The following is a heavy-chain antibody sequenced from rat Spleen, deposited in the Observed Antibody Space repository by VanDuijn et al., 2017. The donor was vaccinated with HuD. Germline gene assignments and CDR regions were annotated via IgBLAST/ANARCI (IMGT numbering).Heavy chain of an antibody. V-gene: IGHV5-22*01. CDR1: GFTFSDYY. Sequence: EVQLVESGGGLVQPGRSLKLSCAASGFTFSDYYMAWVRQAPKKGLEWVASISYEGSSTYYGDSVKGRFTISRDNAKSTLYLQMNSLRSEDTATYYCARRTYYSFDYWGQGVMVTVSS. CDR3: ARRTYYSFDY. J-gene: IGHJ2*01. CDR2: ISYEGSST. D-gene: IGHD1-1*01.